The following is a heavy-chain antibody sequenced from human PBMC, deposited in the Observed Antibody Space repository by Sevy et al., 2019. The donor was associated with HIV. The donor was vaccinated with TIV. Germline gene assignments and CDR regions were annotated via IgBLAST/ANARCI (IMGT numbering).Heavy chain of an antibody. D-gene: IGHD6-13*01. J-gene: IGHJ5*02. CDR3: ATSPGIANWFDP. CDR2: ISAYNGNT. CDR1: GYTFTSYG. Sequence: ASVKVSCKASGYTFTSYGISWVRQAPGQGLEWMGWISAYNGNTNYAQKLQGRVTMTTDTSTSTAYMELRSLRSDDTAAYYCATSPGIANWFDPWGQGTLVTVSS. V-gene: IGHV1-18*01.